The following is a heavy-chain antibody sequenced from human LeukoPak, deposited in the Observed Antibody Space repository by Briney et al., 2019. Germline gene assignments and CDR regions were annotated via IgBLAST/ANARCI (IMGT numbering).Heavy chain of an antibody. D-gene: IGHD2-2*02. V-gene: IGHV3-9*01. CDR2: ISWNSGSI. CDR1: GFTFDDYA. Sequence: GGSLRLSCAASGFTFDDYAMHWVRQAPGKGLEWVSGISWNSGSIGYADSVKGRFTISRDNVKNTVYLQMNSLRAEDTAVYYCARDPLVYMWGQGSLVTVSS. J-gene: IGHJ4*02. CDR3: ARDPLVYM.